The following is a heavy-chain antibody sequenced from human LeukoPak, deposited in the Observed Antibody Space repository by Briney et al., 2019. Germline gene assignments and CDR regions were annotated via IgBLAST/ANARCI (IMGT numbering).Heavy chain of an antibody. CDR1: GFSFSSYG. D-gene: IGHD2-2*01. J-gene: IGHJ4*02. CDR3: ANLCTDTSCRHFAY. CDR2: IWFDGSKK. Sequence: GGSLKLSCAASGFSFSSYGMHWVRQAPGKGLEWVAVIWFDGSKKYYADSVKGRFTISRDNFKNMLYLQMNSLRAEDTAVYYCANLCTDTSCRHFAYWGQGTLVTVSS. V-gene: IGHV3-33*06.